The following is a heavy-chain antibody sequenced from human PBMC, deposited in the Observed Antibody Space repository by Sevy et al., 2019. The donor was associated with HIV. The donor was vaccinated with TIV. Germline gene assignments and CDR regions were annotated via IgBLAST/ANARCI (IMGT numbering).Heavy chain of an antibody. CDR3: ARAHYGYYYYGMDV. D-gene: IGHD3-16*01. CDR2: INHSGST. CDR1: GGSFSGYY. V-gene: IGHV4-34*01. Sequence: SETLSLTCAVYGGSFSGYYWSWIRQPPGKGLEWIGEINHSGSTNYNPSLKSRVTISVDTSKNQFSLKLSSVTAADTAVYDCARAHYGYYYYGMDVWGQGTTVTVSS. J-gene: IGHJ6*02.